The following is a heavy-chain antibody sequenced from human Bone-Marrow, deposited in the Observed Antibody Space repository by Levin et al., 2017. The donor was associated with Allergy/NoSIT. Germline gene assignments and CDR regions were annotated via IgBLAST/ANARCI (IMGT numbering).Heavy chain of an antibody. V-gene: IGHV3-13*01. Sequence: GGSLRLSCAASGFTFRSYDMHWVRQATGKGLECVSTIGTAADTYYPDSVRGRFTITRDNAKNSLYLQMNGPSAGDTAVYYCARYNYAYNAFDIWGQGTMVTVSS. CDR2: IGTAADT. J-gene: IGHJ3*02. CDR1: GFTFRSYD. CDR3: ARYNYAYNAFDI. D-gene: IGHD3-10*01.